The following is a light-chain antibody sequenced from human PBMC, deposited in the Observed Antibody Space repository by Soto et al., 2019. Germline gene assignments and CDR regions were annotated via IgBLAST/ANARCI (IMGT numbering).Light chain of an antibody. CDR1: QSVSGSY. CDR2: DAS. Sequence: EIMLTQAPGTLSLSPGDRATLSCRASQSVSGSYLAWYQQKPGQAPRLLIYDASNRATGIPARFSGSGSGTDFTLTISRVEPEDFAVYYCQHYGTSPEVTFGQGTRLEIK. CDR3: QHYGTSPEVT. J-gene: IGKJ5*01. V-gene: IGKV3-20*01.